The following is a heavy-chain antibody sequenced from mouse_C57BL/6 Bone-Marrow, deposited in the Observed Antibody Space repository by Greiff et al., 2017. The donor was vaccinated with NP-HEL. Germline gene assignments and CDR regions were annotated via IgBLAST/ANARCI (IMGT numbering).Heavy chain of an antibody. D-gene: IGHD2-2*01. Sequence: VQLVESGPELVKPGASVKISCKASGYTFTDYYINWVKQRPGQGLEWIGWIFPGSGSTYYNEKFKGKATLTVDKSSSTAYMLLSSLTSEDSAVYFCARLGGYDGGDFDYWGQGTTLTVSS. CDR1: GYTFTDYY. J-gene: IGHJ2*01. CDR2: IFPGSGST. CDR3: ARLGGYDGGDFDY. V-gene: IGHV1-75*01.